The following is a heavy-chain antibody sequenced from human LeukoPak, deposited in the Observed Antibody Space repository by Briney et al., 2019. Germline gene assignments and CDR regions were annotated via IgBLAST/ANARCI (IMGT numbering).Heavy chain of an antibody. CDR1: GYTFTSYG. J-gene: IGHJ5*02. D-gene: IGHD1-7*01. V-gene: IGHV1-18*01. Sequence: ASVKVSCKASGYTFTSYGISWVRQAPGQGLEGMGWISAYNGNTNYAQKLQGRVTMTTDTSTSTAYMELRSLRSDDPAVYYCARDKLSLPRGFDPWGQGTLVTVSS. CDR2: ISAYNGNT. CDR3: ARDKLSLPRGFDP.